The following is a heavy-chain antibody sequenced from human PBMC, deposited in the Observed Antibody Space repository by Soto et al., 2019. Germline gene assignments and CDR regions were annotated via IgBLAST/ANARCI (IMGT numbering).Heavy chain of an antibody. V-gene: IGHV4-61*01. D-gene: IGHD3-3*01. Sequence: SETLSLTCTVSGGSVSSGSYYWSWIRQPPGKGLEWIGYIYYSGSTNYNPSLKSRVTISVDTSKNQFSLKLSSVTAADTAVYYCARTYYDFWSGSQRGPFDHWGPGTLVTVSS. CDR3: ARTYYDFWSGSQRGPFDH. J-gene: IGHJ4*02. CDR1: GGSVSSGSYY. CDR2: IYYSGST.